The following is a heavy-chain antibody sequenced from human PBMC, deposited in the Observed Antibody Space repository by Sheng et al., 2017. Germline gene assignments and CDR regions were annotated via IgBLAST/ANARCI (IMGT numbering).Heavy chain of an antibody. V-gene: IGHV4-38-2*02. D-gene: IGHD4-17*01. CDR2: IYHSGST. CDR1: GYSISGGYY. Sequence: QVQLQESGPGLVKPSETLSLTCAVSGYSISGGYYWGWIRQPPGKGLEWIGSIYHSGSTYYNPSLKSRVTISVDTSKNQFSLKLSSVTAADTAVYYCARDRLTTVTTNWFDPWGQGTLVTVSS. CDR3: ARDRLTTVTTNWFDP. J-gene: IGHJ5*02.